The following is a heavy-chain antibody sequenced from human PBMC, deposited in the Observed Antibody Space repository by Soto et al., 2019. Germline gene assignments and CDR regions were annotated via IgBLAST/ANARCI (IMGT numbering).Heavy chain of an antibody. D-gene: IGHD3-3*01. CDR1: GGSISSYY. CDR3: ARTDWSGYPYNWFDP. Sequence: SETLSLTCTVSGGSISSYYWSWIRQPPGKGLEWIGYIYYSGSTNYNPSLKSRVTISVDTSKNQFSPKLSSVTAADTAVYYCARTDWSGYPYNWFDPWGQGTLVTVSS. CDR2: IYYSGST. V-gene: IGHV4-59*08. J-gene: IGHJ5*02.